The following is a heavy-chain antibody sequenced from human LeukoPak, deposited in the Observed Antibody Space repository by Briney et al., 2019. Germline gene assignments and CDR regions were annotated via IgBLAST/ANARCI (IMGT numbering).Heavy chain of an antibody. CDR3: ARDRDGGLEVDY. CDR2: INRDGSEK. J-gene: IGHJ4*02. Sequence: GGSLRLSCVVSGFTLSSRWMMWVRQAPGEGLEWMTNINRDGSEKNYVDSVKGRFTISRDNAKNSLYLQMNSLRAEDTAMYYCARDRDGGLEVDYWGQGTLVTVSS. D-gene: IGHD1-1*01. CDR1: GFTLSSRW. V-gene: IGHV3-7*01.